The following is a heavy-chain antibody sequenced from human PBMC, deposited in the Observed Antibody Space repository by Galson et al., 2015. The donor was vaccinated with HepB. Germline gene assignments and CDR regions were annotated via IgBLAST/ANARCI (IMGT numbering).Heavy chain of an antibody. D-gene: IGHD4-17*01. J-gene: IGHJ4*02. CDR2: IWYDGSNK. CDR3: ARDTTVTTGDY. Sequence: SLRLSCAASGFTFSSYGMHWVRQAPGKGLEWVAVIWYDGSNKYYADSVKGRFTISRDNSKNTLYLQMNSLRAEDTAVYYCARDTTVTTGDYWGQGTLVTVSS. CDR1: GFTFSSYG. V-gene: IGHV3-33*01.